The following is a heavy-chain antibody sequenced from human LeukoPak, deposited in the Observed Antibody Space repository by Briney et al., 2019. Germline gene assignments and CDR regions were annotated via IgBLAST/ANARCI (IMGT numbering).Heavy chain of an antibody. CDR3: AKGDIVVVPAASFDY. V-gene: IGHV3-23*01. J-gene: IGHJ4*02. CDR2: ISGSGGST. D-gene: IGHD2-2*01. Sequence: GGSLRSSCEAPGFTFSSYAMSWVRQAPGKGLEWVSAISGSGGSTYYADSVKGRFTISRDNTKNTLYLQMNSLRAEDTAVYYCAKGDIVVVPAASFDYWGQGTLVTVSS. CDR1: GFTFSSYA.